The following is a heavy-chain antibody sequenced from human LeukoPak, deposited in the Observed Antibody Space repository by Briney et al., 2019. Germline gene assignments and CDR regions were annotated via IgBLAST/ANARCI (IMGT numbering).Heavy chain of an antibody. CDR2: IYHSGST. D-gene: IGHD2-15*01. V-gene: IGHV4-38-2*01. CDR3: ARRGVVAYFDY. J-gene: IGHJ4*02. CDR1: GYSISSGYY. Sequence: SETLSLTCAVSGYSISSGYYWGWIRRPPGKGLEWIGSIYHSGSTYYNPSLKSRVTISVDTSKNQFSLKLSSVTAADTAVYYCARRGVVAYFDYWGQGTLVTVSS.